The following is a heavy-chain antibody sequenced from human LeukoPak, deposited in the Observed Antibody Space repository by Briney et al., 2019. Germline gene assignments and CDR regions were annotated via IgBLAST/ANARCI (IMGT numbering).Heavy chain of an antibody. CDR3: ARERLAMVRGVIPKEAWGWFDP. Sequence: SETLSLTCAVYGGSFSGYYWSWIRQPAGKGLEWIGRMYTSGNTNYNPSLKSRATISVDTSKNQFSLELSSVTAAETAVYYCARERLAMVRGVIPKEAWGWFDPWGQGTLVTVSS. V-gene: IGHV4-4*07. D-gene: IGHD3-10*01. CDR1: GGSFSGYY. J-gene: IGHJ5*02. CDR2: MYTSGNT.